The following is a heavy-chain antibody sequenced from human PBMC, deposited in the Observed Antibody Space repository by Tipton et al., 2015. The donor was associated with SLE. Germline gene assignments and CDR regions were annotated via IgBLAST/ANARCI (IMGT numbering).Heavy chain of an antibody. D-gene: IGHD1-26*01. J-gene: IGHJ4*02. CDR1: GGSISSYY. CDR2: IYYSGST. V-gene: IGHV4-59*08. CDR3: ARQDSGNYYPFDY. Sequence: GLVKPSETLSLTCTVSGGSISSYYWSWIRQPPGKGLEWIGYIYYSGSTNYNPSLKSRVTISVHTSKNQFSLKLTSVTAADTAVYYCARQDSGNYYPFDYWGQGTLVTVSS.